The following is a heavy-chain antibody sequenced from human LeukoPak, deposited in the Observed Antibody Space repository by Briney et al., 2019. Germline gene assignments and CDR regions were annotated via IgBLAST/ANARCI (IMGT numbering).Heavy chain of an antibody. V-gene: IGHV3-64*01. CDR3: ARRAGAYSHPYDY. Sequence: PGGSLRLSCAASGFTFSSYAMHWVRQAPGKGLEYVSAISYNGGSTYYANSVKGRFTISRDNSKNTLYLQMNSLRAEDTAVYYCARRAGAYSHPYDYWGQGTLVTVSS. CDR1: GFTFSSYA. D-gene: IGHD4/OR15-4a*01. J-gene: IGHJ4*02. CDR2: ISYNGGST.